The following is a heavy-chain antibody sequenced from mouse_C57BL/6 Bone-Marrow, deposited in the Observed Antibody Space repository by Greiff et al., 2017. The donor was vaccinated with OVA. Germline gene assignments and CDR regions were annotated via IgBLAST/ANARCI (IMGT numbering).Heavy chain of an antibody. J-gene: IGHJ3*01. D-gene: IGHD3-2*02. CDR3: TVTAQGAWCAY. V-gene: IGHV6-6*01. CDR2: IRTKANNHAT. CDR1: GFTFSDAW. Sequence: EVKLVESGGDLVQPGGSMKLSCAASGFTFSDAWMDWVRQSPEKGLEWVAEIRTKANNHATYYAVYVKGKFTNARVDSKSSIYLQMNSLRAEDTCIYYCTVTAQGAWCAYWGTGTLVTVSA.